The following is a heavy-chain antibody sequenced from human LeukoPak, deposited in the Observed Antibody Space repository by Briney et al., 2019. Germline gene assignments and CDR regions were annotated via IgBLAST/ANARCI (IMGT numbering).Heavy chain of an antibody. J-gene: IGHJ4*02. CDR1: GFTFSSYA. Sequence: GGSLRLSCLASGFTFSSYAMHWVRQAPGKGLEYVSAISSNGGSTYYADSVKGRFTISRDNSKNTLYLQMSSLRAEDTAVYYCVKEGAAMVMGFDYWGQGTLATVSS. CDR3: VKEGAAMVMGFDY. V-gene: IGHV3-64D*06. CDR2: ISSNGGST. D-gene: IGHD5-18*01.